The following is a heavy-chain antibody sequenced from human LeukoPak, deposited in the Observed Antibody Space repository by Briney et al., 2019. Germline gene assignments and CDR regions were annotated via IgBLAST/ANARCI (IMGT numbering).Heavy chain of an antibody. Sequence: SETLSLTCTVSGGSISSYYWSWIRQPPGKGLEWIGYIYYSGSTNYNPSLKSRVTISVDTSKNQFSLKLSSVTAADTAVYYCARGPGYDILTGYPPNAFDIWGQGTMVTVSS. CDR1: GGSISSYY. J-gene: IGHJ3*02. CDR2: IYYSGST. CDR3: ARGPGYDILTGYPPNAFDI. D-gene: IGHD3-9*01. V-gene: IGHV4-59*08.